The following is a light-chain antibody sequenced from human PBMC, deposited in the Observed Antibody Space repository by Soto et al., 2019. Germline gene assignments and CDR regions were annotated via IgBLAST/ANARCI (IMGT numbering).Light chain of an antibody. J-gene: IGKJ3*01. V-gene: IGKV3-15*01. Sequence: EVVMTQSPATLSVSPGERVTLSCRASDSVHRNLAWYPQKPGQGPSLLIYYASTRATGVPDRFTGSGSGTEFTLTISSLQSEDLGVYHCQHYGNWPSTFGPGTKVEIK. CDR2: YAS. CDR3: QHYGNWPST. CDR1: DSVHRN.